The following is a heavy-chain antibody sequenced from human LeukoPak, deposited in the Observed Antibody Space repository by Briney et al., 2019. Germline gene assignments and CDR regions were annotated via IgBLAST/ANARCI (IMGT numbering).Heavy chain of an antibody. CDR2: IYYSGRT. V-gene: IGHV4-59*08. CDR3: ARTFSSSYPDAFDI. D-gene: IGHD6-13*01. CDR1: GGSISGYY. Sequence: SETLSLTCTVSGGSISGYYWSWIRQPPGKGLEWVGYIYYSGRTNYSPSLKSRVAISVDTSRNQFSLTLSSVTAADTAVYFCARTFSSSYPDAFDIWGQGTVVTVSS. J-gene: IGHJ3*02.